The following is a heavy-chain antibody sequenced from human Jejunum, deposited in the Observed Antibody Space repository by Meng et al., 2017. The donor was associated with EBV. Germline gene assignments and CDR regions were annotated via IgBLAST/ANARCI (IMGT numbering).Heavy chain of an antibody. CDR3: AGNGYYALEY. CDR1: GGSISDNDW. CDR2: IYHGGGT. V-gene: IGHV4-4*02. D-gene: IGHD3-22*01. J-gene: IGHJ4*02. Sequence: QVQLQESGPRLEKPSGILSLTCVVSGGSISDNDWWSWVRQPPGKGLEWLGEIYHGGGTNYNPSLESRVTISVDKSKNQFSLKLNSVTVADTAVYYCAGNGYYALEYWGPGILVTVSS.